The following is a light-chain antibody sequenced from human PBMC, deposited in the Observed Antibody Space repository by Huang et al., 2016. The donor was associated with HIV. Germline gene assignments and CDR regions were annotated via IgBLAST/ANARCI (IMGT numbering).Light chain of an antibody. CDR2: DAS. CDR1: QSVYRS. Sequence: ELVLTQSPATLSLSPGERASLSCRASQSVYRSLAWYRQKPGQPPRLLISDASKRATGSPARFSGSGSGTDCTLTISGLEAEDFAVYYCQQYTNWPPTTFGQGTKVDIK. J-gene: IGKJ1*01. CDR3: QQYTNWPPTT. V-gene: IGKV3-11*01.